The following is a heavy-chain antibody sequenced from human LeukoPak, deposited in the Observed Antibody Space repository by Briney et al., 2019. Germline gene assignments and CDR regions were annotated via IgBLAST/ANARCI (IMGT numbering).Heavy chain of an antibody. CDR2: ISAYNGNT. D-gene: IGHD3-3*01. CDR1: GYTFTSCG. J-gene: IGHJ6*02. V-gene: IGHV1-18*01. CDR3: ARSYYDFWSGYYYYYYYGMDV. Sequence: ASVKVSCKASGYTFTSCGISWVRQAPGQGLEWMGWISAYNGNTNYAQKLQGRVTMTTDTSTSTAYMELRSLRSDDTAVYYCARSYYDFWSGYYYYYYYGMDVWGQGTTVTVSS.